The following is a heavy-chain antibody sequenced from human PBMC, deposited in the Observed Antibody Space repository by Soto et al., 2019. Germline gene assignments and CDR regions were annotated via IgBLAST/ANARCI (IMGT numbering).Heavy chain of an antibody. D-gene: IGHD6-19*01. Sequence: SVKVSCKASGGPFSSYAISWVRQAPGQGLEWMGGIIPIFGTANYAQKFQGRVTITADESTSTAYMELCSLRSEDTAVYYCASFSQAPAIAVACTNSFDIWGQGTMVTASS. J-gene: IGHJ3*02. CDR1: GGPFSSYA. CDR3: ASFSQAPAIAVACTNSFDI. CDR2: IIPIFGTA. V-gene: IGHV1-69*13.